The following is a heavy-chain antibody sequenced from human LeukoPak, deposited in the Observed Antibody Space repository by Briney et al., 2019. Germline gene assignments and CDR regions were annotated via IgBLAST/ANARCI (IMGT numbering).Heavy chain of an antibody. D-gene: IGHD3-3*01. CDR1: GGSISNYY. CDR3: ARGHHYDFWSGYQDNNWFDP. CDR2: IYSSEST. Sequence: SETLSLTCSVSGGSISNYYWSWIRQPAGKGLEWIGRIYSSESTNYSPSLKSRVTMSVDTSKNQFSPKLSSVTAADTAVYYCARGHHYDFWSGYQDNNWFDPWGQGTLVTVSS. J-gene: IGHJ5*02. V-gene: IGHV4-4*07.